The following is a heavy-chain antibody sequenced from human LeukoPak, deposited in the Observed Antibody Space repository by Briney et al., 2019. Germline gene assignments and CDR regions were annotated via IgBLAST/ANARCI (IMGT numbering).Heavy chain of an antibody. CDR3: ARLRTPDTAMVPTYYFDY. CDR1: GFTFSSYA. J-gene: IGHJ4*02. V-gene: IGHV3-64D*06. D-gene: IGHD5-18*01. CDR2: ISSNGGST. Sequence: PGGSLRLSCSASGFTFSSYAMHWVRQAPGKGLEYVSAISSNGGSTYYADSVKGRFTISRDNSKNTLYLQMSSLRAEDTAVYYCARLRTPDTAMVPTYYFDYWGQGTLVTVSS.